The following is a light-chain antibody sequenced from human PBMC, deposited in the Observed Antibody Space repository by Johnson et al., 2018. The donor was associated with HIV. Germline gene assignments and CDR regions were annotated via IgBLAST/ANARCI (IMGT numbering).Light chain of an antibody. CDR3: GTWDTSLSAGGV. CDR1: SSTIGNNY. J-gene: IGLJ1*01. Sequence: QSVLTQPPSVSAAPGQKVTISCSGSSSTIGNNYVSWYQVLPGTAPKLLIYKNNERPSGIPDRFSGSKSDTSATLGITGLQTGDEADYYCGTWDTSLSAGGVFGTGTKVTVL. V-gene: IGLV1-51*02. CDR2: KNN.